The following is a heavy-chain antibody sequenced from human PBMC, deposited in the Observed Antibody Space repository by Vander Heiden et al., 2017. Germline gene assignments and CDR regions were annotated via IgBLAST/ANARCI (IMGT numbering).Heavy chain of an antibody. Sequence: QLQLQESGPGLVKPSETLSLTCTVSGDSVTSSSHNWGWIRQPPGKGLEWIANIYYNGKTCYKPSLMSRATISVDAAKNQFSLKLTYVKAADTAVYYCARLLRCNSYDSSVWGFEPWGQGTLGTVSS. CDR3: ARLLRCNSYDSSVWGFEP. CDR2: IYYNGKT. CDR1: GDSVTSSSHN. V-gene: IGHV4-39*01. D-gene: IGHD3-16*01. J-gene: IGHJ5*02.